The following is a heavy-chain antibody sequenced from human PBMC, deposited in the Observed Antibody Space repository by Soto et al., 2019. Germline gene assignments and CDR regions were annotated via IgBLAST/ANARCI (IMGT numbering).Heavy chain of an antibody. Sequence: QVQLVQSGGEVKKPGASVKVSCKDSAYTFTIYGIPWVRHAPGQGPEWMGWIRTSNGETKYAQNFQGRVTMTRDTSTNTVCMDLRSLSSDDTALYYCATALGTSGWFDYWGQGTLLTVSS. CDR3: ATALGTSGWFDY. J-gene: IGHJ4*02. D-gene: IGHD6-25*01. CDR2: IRTSNGET. V-gene: IGHV1-18*01. CDR1: AYTFTIYG.